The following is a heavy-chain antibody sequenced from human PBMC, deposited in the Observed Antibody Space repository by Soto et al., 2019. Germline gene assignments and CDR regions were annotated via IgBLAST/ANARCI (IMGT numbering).Heavy chain of an antibody. CDR1: GGSIRNGDYY. V-gene: IGHV4-30-4*01. CDR3: ARGGAARHLDY. Sequence: SETLSLTCTFSGGSIRNGDYYCSWSRHVPGKGLEWIGYIYYRGNSHYNPSLESRVSISIDMAKNQFTLKMASVTAADTAVYYCARGGAARHLDYWGQGTPVTVSS. J-gene: IGHJ4*02. D-gene: IGHD6-6*01. CDR2: IYYRGNS.